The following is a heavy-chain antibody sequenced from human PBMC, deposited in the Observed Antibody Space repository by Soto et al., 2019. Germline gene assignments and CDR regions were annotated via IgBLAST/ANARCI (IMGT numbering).Heavy chain of an antibody. J-gene: IGHJ6*02. D-gene: IGHD1-26*01. Sequence: VGSLRLSCAASGFTFSNAWMSWVRQAPGKGLEWVGRIKSKTDGGTTDYAAPVKGRFTISRDDSKNTLYLQMNSLKTEDTAVYYCTTVSGWGYYYYYGMDVWGQGTTVTVSS. V-gene: IGHV3-15*01. CDR3: TTVSGWGYYYYYGMDV. CDR2: IKSKTDGGTT. CDR1: GFTFSNAW.